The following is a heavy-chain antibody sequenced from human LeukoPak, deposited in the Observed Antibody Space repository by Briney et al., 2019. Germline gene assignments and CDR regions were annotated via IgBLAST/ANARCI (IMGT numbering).Heavy chain of an antibody. CDR2: ISYDGSNK. Sequence: PGRSLRLSCAASGFTFSSYAMHWVHQAPGKGLEWVAVISYDGSNKYYADSVKGRFTISRDNSKNTLYLQINSLRAEDTAVFYCARKVLVPAATGADAFDVWGRGTMVIVSS. J-gene: IGHJ3*01. D-gene: IGHD2-2*01. CDR1: GFTFSSYA. V-gene: IGHV3-30-3*01. CDR3: ARKVLVPAATGADAFDV.